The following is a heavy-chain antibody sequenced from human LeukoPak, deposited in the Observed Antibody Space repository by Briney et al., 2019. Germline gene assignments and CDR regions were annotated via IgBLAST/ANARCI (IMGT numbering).Heavy chain of an antibody. CDR2: ISSSSSYI. CDR3: ASYRTQYYYDSSGYSPR. Sequence: GGSLRLSCAASGFTFSSYSMNWVRQAPGKGLEWVSSISSSSSYIYYADSVKGRFTISRDNAKNSLYLQMNSLRAEDTAVYYCASYRTQYYYDSSGYSPRWGQGTLVTVSS. CDR1: GFTFSSYS. D-gene: IGHD3-22*01. V-gene: IGHV3-21*01. J-gene: IGHJ4*02.